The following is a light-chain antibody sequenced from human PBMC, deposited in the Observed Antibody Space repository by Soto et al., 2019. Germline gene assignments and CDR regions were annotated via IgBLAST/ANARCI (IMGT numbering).Light chain of an antibody. Sequence: KVMTEAPGTLSMSPGERAAVSERASQSVSRNLAWYQQKPGQAPRLLIYGASSRATGIPVRFRGSGSGTELTLPVSTLQSEDVAVYYCQQYNHWPLNFGQGTRLEIK. CDR3: QQYNHWPLN. CDR1: QSVSRN. V-gene: IGKV3-15*01. CDR2: GAS. J-gene: IGKJ5*01.